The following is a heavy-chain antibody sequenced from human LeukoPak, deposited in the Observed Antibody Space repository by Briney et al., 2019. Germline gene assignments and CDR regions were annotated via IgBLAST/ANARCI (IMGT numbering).Heavy chain of an antibody. Sequence: GGSLRLSCGASGFTFTSHWMSWVRQVPGKGLEWVANLNRDRSERQYVDSVKGRFTISRDNAKNSLYLQMNSLRAEDTALYYCARDSTSCRGCAFDIWGQGTMVTVSS. CDR2: LNRDRSER. CDR1: GFTFTSHW. CDR3: ARDSTSCRGCAFDI. D-gene: IGHD2-2*01. J-gene: IGHJ3*02. V-gene: IGHV3-7*01.